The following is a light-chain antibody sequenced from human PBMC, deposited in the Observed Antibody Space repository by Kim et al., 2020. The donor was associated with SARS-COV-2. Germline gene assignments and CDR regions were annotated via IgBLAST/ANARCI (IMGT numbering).Light chain of an antibody. J-gene: IGLJ3*02. CDR2: DVG. Sequence: QSALTQPASVSGSPGQSITISCTGTSSNVGRYNYVSWYQQHPGKAPKLMIYDVGTRPSGVSDRFSGSKSGNTASLTISGLQTEDEADYYCSSYTTTTTRVFGGGTQLTVL. CDR1: SSNVGRYNY. CDR3: SSYTTTTTRV. V-gene: IGLV2-14*03.